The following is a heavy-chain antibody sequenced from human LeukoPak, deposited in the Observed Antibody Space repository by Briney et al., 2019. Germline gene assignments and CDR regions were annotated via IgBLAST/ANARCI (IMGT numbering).Heavy chain of an antibody. D-gene: IGHD3-10*01. V-gene: IGHV4-34*01. CDR1: GVSFSGYY. CDR2: INHSGST. CDR3: ARDGNYYGSGSYGWFDP. J-gene: IGHJ5*02. Sequence: SETLSLTCAVYGVSFSGYYWSWIRPPPGKGLEWIGEINHSGSTNYNPSLKSRVTISVDTSKNQVSLKLSSVTAADTAVYYCARDGNYYGSGSYGWFDPWGQGTLVTVSS.